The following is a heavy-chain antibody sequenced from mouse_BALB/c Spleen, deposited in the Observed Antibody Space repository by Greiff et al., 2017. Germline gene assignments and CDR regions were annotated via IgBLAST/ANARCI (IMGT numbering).Heavy chain of an antibody. CDR2: INPNNGGT. J-gene: IGHJ2*01. CDR1: GYTFTDYN. D-gene: IGHD1-2*01. CDR3: ARTSLLRLRGYFDY. V-gene: IGHV1-18*01. Sequence: EVKLMESGPELVKPGASVKIPCKASGYTFTDYNMDWVKQSHGKSLEWIGDINPNNGGTIYNQKFKGKATLTVDKSSSTAYMELRSLTSEDTAVYYCARTSLLRLRGYFDYWGQGTTLTVSS.